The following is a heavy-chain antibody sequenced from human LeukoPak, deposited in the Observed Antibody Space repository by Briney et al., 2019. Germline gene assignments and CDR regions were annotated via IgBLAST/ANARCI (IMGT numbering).Heavy chain of an antibody. V-gene: IGHV3-7*03. J-gene: IGHJ4*02. D-gene: IGHD6-19*01. CDR1: GFMFSSYW. CDR3: AKGHIGSGWYFDY. CDR2: IKQDRSEK. Sequence: HPGGSLRLSCAASGFMFSSYWMSWVRQAPGKGLEWVANIKQDRSEKYYVDSVKGRFTVSRDNAKNSLYLQMNSLRAEDTALYYCAKGHIGSGWYFDYWGQGTLVTVSS.